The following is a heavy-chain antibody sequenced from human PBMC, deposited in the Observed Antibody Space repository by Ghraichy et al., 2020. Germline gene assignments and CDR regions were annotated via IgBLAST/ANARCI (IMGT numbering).Heavy chain of an antibody. D-gene: IGHD6-19*01. J-gene: IGHJ5*02. CDR2: IIPIFGTA. Sequence: SVNVSCKASGGTFSSYAISWVRQAPGQGLEWMGGIIPIFGTANYAQKFQGRVTITADESTSTAYMELSSLRSEDTAVYYCASRPLSQYSSGWYPWGQGTLVTVSS. CDR1: GGTFSSYA. CDR3: ASRPLSQYSSGWYP. V-gene: IGHV1-69*13.